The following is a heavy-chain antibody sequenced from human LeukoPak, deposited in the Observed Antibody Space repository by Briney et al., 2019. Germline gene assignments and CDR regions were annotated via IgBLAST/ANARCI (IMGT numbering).Heavy chain of an antibody. CDR2: IRYDGSNK. Sequence: GGSLRLSCAASGFTFSSYGMHWVRQAPGKGLEWVAFIRYDGSNKYYADSVKGRFTISRDNSKNTLYLQMNSLRAEDTAVYYCAKGPYSSSSGWFDPWGQGTLVTVSS. J-gene: IGHJ5*02. CDR3: AKGPYSSSSGWFDP. V-gene: IGHV3-30*02. D-gene: IGHD6-6*01. CDR1: GFTFSSYG.